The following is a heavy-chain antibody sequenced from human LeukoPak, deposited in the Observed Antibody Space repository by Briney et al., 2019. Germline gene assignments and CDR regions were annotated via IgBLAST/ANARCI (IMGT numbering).Heavy chain of an antibody. D-gene: IGHD6-13*01. Sequence: SSETLSLTCAVYGGSFSGYYWNWIRQPPGKGLEWIGEINHSGSTNYNPSLKSRVTISVDTSKNQFSLKLSSVTAADTAVYYCARGLYSSSFLRYWGQGTLVTVSS. CDR2: INHSGST. V-gene: IGHV4-34*01. CDR1: GGSFSGYY. J-gene: IGHJ4*02. CDR3: ARGLYSSSFLRY.